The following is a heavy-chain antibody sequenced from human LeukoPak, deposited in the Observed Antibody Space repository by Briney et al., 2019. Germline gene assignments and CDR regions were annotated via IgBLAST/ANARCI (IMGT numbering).Heavy chain of an antibody. V-gene: IGHV3-74*01. CDR2: INSDGSST. CDR3: AKELTAAAGFYYYYGMDV. CDR1: GFTFSSYW. D-gene: IGHD6-13*01. J-gene: IGHJ6*02. Sequence: PGGSLRLSCAASGFTFSSYWMHWVRQAPGKGLVWVSRINSDGSSTSYADSVKGRFTISRDNAKNTLYLQMNSLRAEDTAVYYCAKELTAAAGFYYYYGMDVWGQGTTVTVSS.